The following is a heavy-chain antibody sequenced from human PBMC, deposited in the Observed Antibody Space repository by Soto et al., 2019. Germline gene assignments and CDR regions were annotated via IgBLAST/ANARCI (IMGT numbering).Heavy chain of an antibody. CDR1: GFIFSTYA. J-gene: IGHJ3*02. Sequence: EVQLLQTGGGLVQPGGSLSLSCAASGFIFSTYAMNWVRQAPGKGLEGVSAISSSGDSAYYAGSVRGRFTISRDNSINTLYLQMRSLRPEDTAVYYYSHPRGYGVFNAVDIWGQGTMVTVSS. V-gene: IGHV3-23*01. CDR2: ISSSGDSA. D-gene: IGHD4-17*01. CDR3: SHPRGYGVFNAVDI.